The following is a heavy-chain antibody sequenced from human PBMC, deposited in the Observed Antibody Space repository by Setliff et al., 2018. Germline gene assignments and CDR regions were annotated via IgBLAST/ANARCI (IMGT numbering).Heavy chain of an antibody. Sequence: SETLSLTCSVSGGSISSSYWTWIRQPPGKGLEWIGYIYSSGSSNYNPSLKSRVTISVDTSKNQFSLRLSSVTAADTAVYYCARAAKYDSSGYYGFWFDPWGQGNLVTFSS. CDR1: GGSISSSY. CDR2: IYSSGSS. J-gene: IGHJ5*02. V-gene: IGHV4-59*01. CDR3: ARAAKYDSSGYYGFWFDP. D-gene: IGHD3-22*01.